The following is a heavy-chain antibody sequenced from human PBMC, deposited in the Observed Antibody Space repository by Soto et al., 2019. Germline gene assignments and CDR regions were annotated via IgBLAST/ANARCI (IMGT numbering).Heavy chain of an antibody. CDR1: GFTFSAYN. V-gene: IGHV3-30-3*01. J-gene: IGHJ4*02. Sequence: QVQLVESGGGVVQPGRSLRLSCAASGFTFSAYNMHWVRQAPGKGRKWVAVTSYDGGNKYYADSVKGRFTISRDNSKNTLYLQMNSLRAEDTAVYYCARDTTVAGFDLWGQGALVTVSS. D-gene: IGHD6-19*01. CDR3: ARDTTVAGFDL. CDR2: TSYDGGNK.